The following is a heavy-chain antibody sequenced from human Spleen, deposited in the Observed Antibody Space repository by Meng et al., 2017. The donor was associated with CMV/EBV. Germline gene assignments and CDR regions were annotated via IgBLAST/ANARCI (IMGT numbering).Heavy chain of an antibody. V-gene: IGHV5-51*01. CDR1: GYSFTSYW. CDR2: IYPGDSDT. CDR3: ARQNDYSSVSFTKQDYFDY. Sequence: KVSCKGSGYSFTSYWIGWVRQMPGKGLEWMGIIYPGDSDTRYSPSFQGQVTISADKSISTAYLQWSSLKASDTALYYCARQNDYSSVSFTKQDYFDYWGRGTLVTVSS. J-gene: IGHJ4*02. D-gene: IGHD3-3*01.